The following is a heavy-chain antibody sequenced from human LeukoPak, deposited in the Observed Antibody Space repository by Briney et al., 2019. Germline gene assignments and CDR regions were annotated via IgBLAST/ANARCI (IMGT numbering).Heavy chain of an antibody. V-gene: IGHV3-23*01. Sequence: PTGGSLRLSCAASGFTFSSYGMSWVRQAPGKGLEWVSAISGSGGSTYYADSVKGRFIISRDNSKNTLYLQMNSLRAEDTAVYYCANDGAYYDSSTDAFDIWGQGTMVTVSS. J-gene: IGHJ3*02. CDR2: ISGSGGST. D-gene: IGHD3-22*01. CDR1: GFTFSSYG. CDR3: ANDGAYYDSSTDAFDI.